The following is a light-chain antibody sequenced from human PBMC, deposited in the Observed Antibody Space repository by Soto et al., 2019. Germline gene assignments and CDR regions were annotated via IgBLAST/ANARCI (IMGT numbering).Light chain of an antibody. V-gene: IGLV2-14*01. Sequence: LTQPASVSGSPGRWITISCTGTSSDVGGYNYVSWYQQHPGKAPKLMIYDVSNRPSGASNRFSGSKSGNTASLTISGLQAEDEAGYYCSSYTSSSSYVFGTGTKVTVL. CDR1: SSDVGGYNY. CDR3: SSYTSSSSYV. CDR2: DVS. J-gene: IGLJ1*01.